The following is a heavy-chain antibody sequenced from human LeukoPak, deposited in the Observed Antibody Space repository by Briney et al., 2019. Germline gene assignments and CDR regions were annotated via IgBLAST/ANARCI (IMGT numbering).Heavy chain of an antibody. D-gene: IGHD1-26*01. V-gene: IGHV3-66*02. CDR3: ARDEWELLRAY. Sequence: GGSLRLSCAASGFTVRSNYMSWVRQAPGKGLELVSIIYSGGSTYYADSVKGRFTISRDNSKNTLYLQMNSLRVEDTAVYYCARDEWELLRAYWGQGTLVTVSS. J-gene: IGHJ4*02. CDR1: GFTVRSNY. CDR2: IYSGGST.